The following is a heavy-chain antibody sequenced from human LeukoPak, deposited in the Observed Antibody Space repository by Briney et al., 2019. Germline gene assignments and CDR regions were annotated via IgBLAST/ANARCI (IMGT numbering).Heavy chain of an antibody. Sequence: GKSLRLSCAASGFTFSNYAMHWVRQAPGKGLEWVSLISSGGTYEYYADSVKGRFTISRDNSKSTLYLQLNSLRAEDTAVYYCARDSTYYYDSGSSGPHYFDNWGQGTLVTVSS. CDR2: ISSGGTYE. D-gene: IGHD3-10*01. CDR3: ARDSTYYYDSGSSGPHYFDN. V-gene: IGHV3-30*01. CDR1: GFTFSNYA. J-gene: IGHJ4*02.